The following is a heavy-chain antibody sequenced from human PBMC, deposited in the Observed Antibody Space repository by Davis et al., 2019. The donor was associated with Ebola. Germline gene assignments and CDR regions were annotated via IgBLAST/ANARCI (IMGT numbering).Heavy chain of an antibody. Sequence: GESLKISCAASGFRVSGPYMSWVRQAPGKGLEWVSVIYTGSRTYYTDSVKGRFTISRDNSKNTIYLQMNSLRAEDTAVYYCARHYVYDYYMGLDVWGQGTTVTVSS. D-gene: IGHD3-10*02. CDR3: ARHYVYDYYMGLDV. J-gene: IGHJ6*02. CDR2: IYTGSRT. CDR1: GFRVSGPY. V-gene: IGHV3-66*04.